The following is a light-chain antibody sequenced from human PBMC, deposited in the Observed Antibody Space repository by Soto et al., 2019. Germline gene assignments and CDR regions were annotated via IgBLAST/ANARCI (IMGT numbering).Light chain of an antibody. J-gene: IGKJ3*01. CDR3: QQYYSTPFT. V-gene: IGKV4-1*01. CDR2: WAS. Sequence: DIVMTQSPDSLAVSLGERATINCKSSQNVLYSSNNNNYLAWYQQKPGQPPKLLIYWASTRESGVPHRFSGSGSGTDFPLTISNLQAEDVAVYYCQQYYSTPFTFGPGTKVAIK. CDR1: QNVLYSSNNNNY.